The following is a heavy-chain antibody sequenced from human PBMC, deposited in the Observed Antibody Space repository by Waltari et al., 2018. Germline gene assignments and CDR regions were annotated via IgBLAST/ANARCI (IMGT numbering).Heavy chain of an antibody. CDR2: IYTSGST. J-gene: IGHJ4*02. CDR3: ARDISYGGFDY. D-gene: IGHD3-16*01. Sequence: QVQLQESGPGLVKPSQTLSLTCTVSGGSISSGSYYWSWIRQPAGKGLEWIGRIYTSGSTNYNPSLKSRVTISVDTSKNQFSLKLSSVTAEDTALYYCARDISYGGFDYWGQGTLVTVSS. CDR1: GGSISSGSYY. V-gene: IGHV4-61*02.